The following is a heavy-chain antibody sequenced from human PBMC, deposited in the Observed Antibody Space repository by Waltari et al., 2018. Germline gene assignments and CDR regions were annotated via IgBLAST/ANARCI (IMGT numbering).Heavy chain of an antibody. V-gene: IGHV1-8*01. CDR1: GYTFPSYD. CDR2: MNPNSGNT. D-gene: IGHD4-17*01. J-gene: IGHJ4*02. Sequence: QVQLVQSGAEVKKAGASVKVSCKASGYTFPSYDINWVRQATGQGLVWMGWMNPNSGNTGYAQKFQGRVTMNRNTSISTAYMELSSLRSEETAGYYCARETTNLDYWGQGTLVTVSS. CDR3: ARETTNLDY.